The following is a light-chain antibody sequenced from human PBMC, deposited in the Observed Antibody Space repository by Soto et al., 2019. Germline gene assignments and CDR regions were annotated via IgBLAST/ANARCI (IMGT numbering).Light chain of an antibody. V-gene: IGLV1-51*01. CDR2: DNN. Sequence: QAVVTQPPSVSAAPGQKVTISCSGSSSNIGNNYVSWYQPLPGTAPKLLIYDNNKRPSGIPDRFSGSKSGTSATLGITGLQTGDEADYYCGTWDSSLSAVVFGGGTKLTVL. J-gene: IGLJ2*01. CDR3: GTWDSSLSAVV. CDR1: SSNIGNNY.